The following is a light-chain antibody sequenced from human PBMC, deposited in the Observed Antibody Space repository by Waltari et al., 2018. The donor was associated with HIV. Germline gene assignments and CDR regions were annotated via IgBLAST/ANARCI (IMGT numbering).Light chain of an antibody. CDR1: SRDVGGYNY. J-gene: IGLJ2*01. CDR3: SSYTSSSTFYVV. Sequence: QSALTQPASESGSPGQSITISCTGTSRDVGGYNYVSWYQQHPGKCPKPMIYDVSNRPSGVSNRFSGSKSGNTASLTISGLQAEDEADYYCSSYTSSSTFYVVFGGGTKLTVL. CDR2: DVS. V-gene: IGLV2-14*01.